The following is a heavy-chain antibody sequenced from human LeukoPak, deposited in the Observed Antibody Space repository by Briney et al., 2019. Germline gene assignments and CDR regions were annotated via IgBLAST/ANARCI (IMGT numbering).Heavy chain of an antibody. D-gene: IGHD6-13*01. CDR1: GYTFTSYV. V-gene: IGHV1-3*01. Sequence: ASVKVSGKASGYTFTSYVMHWVRQAPGQRLEWMGWINAGNGNTKYSQKFQGRVTITRDTSASTAYMELSSLRSEDTAVYYCARLRYSSHESYYYYGMDVWGQGTTVTVSS. CDR3: ARLRYSSHESYYYYGMDV. J-gene: IGHJ6*02. CDR2: INAGNGNT.